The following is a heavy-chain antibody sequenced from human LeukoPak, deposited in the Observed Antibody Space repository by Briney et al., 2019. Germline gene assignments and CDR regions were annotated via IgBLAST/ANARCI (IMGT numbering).Heavy chain of an antibody. Sequence: PGGSLRLSCAASGFTFSSYWMSWVRQAPGKGLEWVANIKQDGSEKYYVDSVKGRFTISRDNSKNTLYLQMNSLRAEDTAVYYCAARSNNWYVLDYWGQGTLVTVSS. D-gene: IGHD6-13*01. CDR2: IKQDGSEK. V-gene: IGHV3-7*03. J-gene: IGHJ4*02. CDR3: AARSNNWYVLDY. CDR1: GFTFSSYW.